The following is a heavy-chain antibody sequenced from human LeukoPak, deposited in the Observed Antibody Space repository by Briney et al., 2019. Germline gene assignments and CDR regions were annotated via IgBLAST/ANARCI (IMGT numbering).Heavy chain of an antibody. D-gene: IGHD3-3*01. V-gene: IGHV4-59*11. CDR3: ARVLQNYYHLDV. J-gene: IGHJ6*03. CDR1: GVSINSHY. Sequence: SETLSLTCAVSGVSINSHYWSWIRQPPGKGLEWIGFIYDSGSANYKSSLESRVTMTVDTSKNQFSLKLNSVTAADTAVYYCARVLQNYYHLDVWGKGTTVTVSS. CDR2: IYDSGSA.